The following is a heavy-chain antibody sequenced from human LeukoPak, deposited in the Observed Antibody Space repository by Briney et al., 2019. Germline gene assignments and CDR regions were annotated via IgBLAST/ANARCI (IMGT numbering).Heavy chain of an antibody. Sequence: AASVKVSCKASGYTFTSYGISWVRQAPGQGLEWMGWISAYNGNTNYAQKLQGRVTMTTDTSTSTAYMELRSLRSDDTAVYYCARVQLRFLEWLPSGGFDPWGQGTLVTVSS. CDR1: GYTFTSYG. D-gene: IGHD3-3*01. V-gene: IGHV1-18*01. J-gene: IGHJ5*02. CDR3: ARVQLRFLEWLPSGGFDP. CDR2: ISAYNGNT.